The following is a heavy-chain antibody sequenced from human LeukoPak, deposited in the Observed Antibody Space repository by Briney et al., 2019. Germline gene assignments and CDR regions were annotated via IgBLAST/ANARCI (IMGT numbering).Heavy chain of an antibody. CDR2: ISGSGGST. CDR3: AKSGSSGWYNAFDI. D-gene: IGHD6-19*01. V-gene: IGHV3-23*01. J-gene: IGHJ3*02. Sequence: GGSLRLSCAASGFTFTNYAMTWVRQAPGKGLEWVSAISGSGGSTYYADSVKGRFTISRDNSKNTLYLQMNSLRAEDTAVYYCAKSGSSGWYNAFDIWGQGTMVTVSS. CDR1: GFTFTNYA.